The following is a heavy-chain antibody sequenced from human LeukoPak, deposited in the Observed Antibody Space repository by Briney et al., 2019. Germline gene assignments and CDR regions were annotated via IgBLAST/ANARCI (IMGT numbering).Heavy chain of an antibody. CDR1: GYTFTGYY. V-gene: IGHV1-2*02. J-gene: IGHJ4*02. Sequence: ASVKVSCKASGYTFTGYYMHWVRQAPGQGLEWMGWINPNSGGTNYAQKYQGRVTMARDTSLTTAYMELSRLRSDDTAIYFCASAESHDYGETWGQGTLVTVSS. CDR2: INPNSGGT. D-gene: IGHD3-16*01. CDR3: ASAESHDYGET.